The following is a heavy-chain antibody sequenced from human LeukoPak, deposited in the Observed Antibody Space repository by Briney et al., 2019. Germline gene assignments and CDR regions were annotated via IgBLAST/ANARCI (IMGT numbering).Heavy chain of an antibody. V-gene: IGHV4-39*01. CDR3: ARGRRQWLVPHFDY. Sequence: SETLSLTCTVSGGSISSSSYYWGWIRQPPGKGLEWIGSIYYSGSTYYNPSLKSRVTISVDTSKNQFSLKLSSVTAADTAVYYCARGRRQWLVPHFDYWGQGTLVTVSS. J-gene: IGHJ4*02. CDR2: IYYSGST. CDR1: GGSISSSSYY. D-gene: IGHD6-19*01.